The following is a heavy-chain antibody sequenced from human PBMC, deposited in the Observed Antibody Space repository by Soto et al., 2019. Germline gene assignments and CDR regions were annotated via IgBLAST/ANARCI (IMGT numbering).Heavy chain of an antibody. CDR2: IYYSGST. V-gene: IGHV4-39*01. CDR1: GGSISSSSYY. Sequence: QLQLQESGPGLVKPSETLSLTCTVSGGSISSSSYYWGWIRQPPGKGLEWIGRIYYSGSTYYNPSPETRVXXXVXXSKTQFSLKLSSVPAADTAVYSCARHTPAISISDHWGQGTLVTVSS. D-gene: IGHD2-15*01. J-gene: IGHJ4*02. CDR3: ARHTPAISISDH.